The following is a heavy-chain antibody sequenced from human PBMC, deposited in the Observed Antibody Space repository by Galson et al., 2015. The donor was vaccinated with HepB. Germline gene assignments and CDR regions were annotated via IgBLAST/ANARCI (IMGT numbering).Heavy chain of an antibody. V-gene: IGHV1-8*02. CDR3: ARSLSRVRKYQPLNTYFDY. J-gene: IGHJ4*02. D-gene: IGHD2-2*01. CDR1: GYTFTGYY. Sequence: SVKVSCKASGYTFTGYYMHWVRQAPGQGLEWMGWMNPNSGNTGYAQKFQGRVTMTRNTSISTAYMELSSLRSEDTAVYYCARSLSRVRKYQPLNTYFDYWGQGTLVTVSS. CDR2: MNPNSGNT.